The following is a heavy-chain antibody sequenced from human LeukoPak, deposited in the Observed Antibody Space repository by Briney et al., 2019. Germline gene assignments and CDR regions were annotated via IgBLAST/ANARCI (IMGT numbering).Heavy chain of an antibody. CDR3: ARRRFGEFDY. V-gene: IGHV1-69*05. Sequence: SVKVSCKASGGTFSSYAISWVRQAPGQGLEWMGGIIPIFGTASYAQKFQGRVTITTDESTSTAYMELSSLRSDDTAVYYCARRRFGEFDYWGQGTLVTVSS. J-gene: IGHJ4*02. D-gene: IGHD3-10*01. CDR1: GGTFSSYA. CDR2: IIPIFGTA.